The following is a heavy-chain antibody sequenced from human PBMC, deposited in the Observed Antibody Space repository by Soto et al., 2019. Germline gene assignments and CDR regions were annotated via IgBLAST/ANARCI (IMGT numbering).Heavy chain of an antibody. V-gene: IGHV4-34*01. CDR1: GGSFSGYY. Sequence: SETLSLTCAVYGGSFSGYYWSWIRQPPGKGLEWIGEINHSGSTNYNPSLKSRVTISVDTSKNQFSLKLSSVTAADTAVYYCAVQQLWNTPFFXYWGQGTLVTVSS. J-gene: IGHJ4*02. CDR2: INHSGST. CDR3: AVQQLWNTPFFXY. D-gene: IGHD5-18*01.